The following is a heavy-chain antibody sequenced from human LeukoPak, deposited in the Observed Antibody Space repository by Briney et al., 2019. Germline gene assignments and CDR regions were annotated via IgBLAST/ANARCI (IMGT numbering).Heavy chain of an antibody. CDR2: ISGSGGST. Sequence: GGSLRLSCAASGFTFSSYAMSWVRQAPGKGLEWVSAISGSGGSTYYADSVKGRFTTSRDNSKNTLYLQTNSLRAEDTAVYYCAKAYSSSLTYFDYWGQGTLVTVSS. V-gene: IGHV3-23*01. CDR3: AKAYSSSLTYFDY. CDR1: GFTFSSYA. D-gene: IGHD6-13*01. J-gene: IGHJ4*02.